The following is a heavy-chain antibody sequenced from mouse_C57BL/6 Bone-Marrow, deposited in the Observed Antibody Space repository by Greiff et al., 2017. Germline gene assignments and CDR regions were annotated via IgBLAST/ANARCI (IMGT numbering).Heavy chain of an antibody. CDR3: ARSGGDGYLPGFAY. Sequence: QVQLKESGAELAKPGASVKLSCKASGYTFTSYWMHWVKKRPGQGLEWIGYITPSSGYTKYNQKFTDKATLPADTSSSTAYMQLGRLTYEDSTVYYCARSGGDGYLPGFAYWGQGTLVTVSA. CDR1: GYTFTSYW. D-gene: IGHD2-3*01. V-gene: IGHV1-7*01. J-gene: IGHJ3*01. CDR2: ITPSSGYT.